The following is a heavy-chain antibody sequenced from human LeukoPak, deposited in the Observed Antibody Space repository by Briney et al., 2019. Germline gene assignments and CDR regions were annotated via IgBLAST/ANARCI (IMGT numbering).Heavy chain of an antibody. V-gene: IGHV3-23*01. CDR1: GFTFRDFW. D-gene: IGHD1-1*01. J-gene: IGHJ4*02. CDR3: AKGKLDPFDY. CDR2: ISGSGGST. Sequence: GGSLRLSCAGSGFTFRDFWMTCVRQAPGKGLEWVSGISGSGGSTYYADSVKGRFTISRDNSKNTLYLQMNSLRAHNTAVYYRAKGKLDPFDYWGQGTLVTVSS.